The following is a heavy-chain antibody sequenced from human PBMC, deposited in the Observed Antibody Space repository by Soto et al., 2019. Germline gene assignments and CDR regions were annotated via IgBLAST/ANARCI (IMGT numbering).Heavy chain of an antibody. J-gene: IGHJ4*02. CDR3: ARPGEGSGDY. V-gene: IGHV4-59*01. Sequence: SETLSLTGTVCGGSMSGYSCSWIRQPTGRGLEWIGHISNSGTANYSPSLKSRLTMSVDTSKNQISLKVTSVNAADTAVYYCARPGEGSGDYLGQAILLSGSS. D-gene: IGHD3-10*01. CDR1: GGSMSGYS. CDR2: ISNSGTA.